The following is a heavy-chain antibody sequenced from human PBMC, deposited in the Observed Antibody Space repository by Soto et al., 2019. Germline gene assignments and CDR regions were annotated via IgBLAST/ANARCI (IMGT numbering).Heavy chain of an antibody. Sequence: GGSLRLSCAASGFTFSSYAMSWVRQAPGKGLEWVSAISGSGGSTYYADSVKGRFTISRDKSKNTLYLQMNSLRAEDTAVYYCAKFVAAGSPIYYYGMDVWGQGTTVTVSS. CDR2: ISGSGGST. V-gene: IGHV3-23*01. J-gene: IGHJ6*02. CDR3: AKFVAAGSPIYYYGMDV. CDR1: GFTFSSYA. D-gene: IGHD6-13*01.